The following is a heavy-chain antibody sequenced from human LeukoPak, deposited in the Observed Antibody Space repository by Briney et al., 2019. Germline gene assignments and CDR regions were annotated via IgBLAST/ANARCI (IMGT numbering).Heavy chain of an antibody. D-gene: IGHD3-16*01. CDR3: ARDRLAARGSFQH. J-gene: IGHJ1*01. CDR2: INPSGGST. V-gene: IGHV1-46*01. Sequence: ASLKLSCKASGYTFTSYYMHWVRQAPGQGLEWMGIINPSGGSTSYAQKFQGRVTMTRDTSTSTVYMELSSLRSEDTAVYYCARDRLAARGSFQHWGQGTLVTVSS. CDR1: GYTFTSYY.